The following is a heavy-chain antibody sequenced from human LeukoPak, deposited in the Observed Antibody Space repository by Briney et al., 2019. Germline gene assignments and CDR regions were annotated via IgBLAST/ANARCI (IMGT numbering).Heavy chain of an antibody. CDR3: ARMLISSGYYIDS. V-gene: IGHV3-53*01. Sequence: PGGSLRLSWAASGFTASSNYMSWVRQAPGKGLEWVSVMYSGGTTYYADSVKGRFTISRDDSKNTLFLQMTSLRADDTAVYYCARMLISSGYYIDSWGQGTLVTVSS. D-gene: IGHD3-22*01. J-gene: IGHJ4*02. CDR1: GFTASSNY. CDR2: MYSGGTT.